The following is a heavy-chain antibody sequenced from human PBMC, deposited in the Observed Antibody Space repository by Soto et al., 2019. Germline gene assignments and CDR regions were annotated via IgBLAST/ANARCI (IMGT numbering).Heavy chain of an antibody. V-gene: IGHV3-48*03. CDR3: ARGNTTVQGGLSYYYGMDV. CDR2: ITSSTRTT. Sequence: PGGSLRLSCEASGFTLRSYEMNWARQAPGKGLERISYITSSTRTTYYADSVKGRFIISRDNARKSVYLQMNSLRVEVTAIYYCARGNTTVQGGLSYYYGMDVGGQGTTETVSS. D-gene: IGHD4-4*01. J-gene: IGHJ6*02. CDR1: GFTLRSYE.